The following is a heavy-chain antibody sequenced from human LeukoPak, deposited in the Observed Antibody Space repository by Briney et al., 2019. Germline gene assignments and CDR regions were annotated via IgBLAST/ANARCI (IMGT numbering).Heavy chain of an antibody. Sequence: PGGSLRLSCAASGFTFSSYGMHWVRQAPGKGLEWVAFIRYDGSNKYYADSVKGRFTISRDNSKNTLYLQMNSLRAEDTAVYYCAKDNTYYYDSSGYYDYWGQGTLVTVSS. CDR3: AKDNTYYYDSSGYYDY. V-gene: IGHV3-30*02. CDR1: GFTFSSYG. CDR2: IRYDGSNK. J-gene: IGHJ4*02. D-gene: IGHD3-22*01.